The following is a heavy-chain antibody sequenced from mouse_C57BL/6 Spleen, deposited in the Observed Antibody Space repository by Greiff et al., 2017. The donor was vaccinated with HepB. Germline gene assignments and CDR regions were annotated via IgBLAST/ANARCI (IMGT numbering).Heavy chain of an antibody. CDR3: ARGGGLRRYFDV. CDR2: IYPGDGDT. D-gene: IGHD2-2*01. Sequence: VQRVESGPELVKPGASVKISCKASGYAFSSSWMNWVKQRPGKGLEWIGRIYPGDGDTNYNGKFKGKATLTADKSSSTAYMQLSSLTSEDSAVYFCARGGGLRRYFDVWGTGTTVTVSS. J-gene: IGHJ1*03. V-gene: IGHV1-82*01. CDR1: GYAFSSSW.